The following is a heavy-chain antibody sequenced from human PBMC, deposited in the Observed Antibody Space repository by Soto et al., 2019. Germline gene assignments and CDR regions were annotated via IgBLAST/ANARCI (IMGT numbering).Heavy chain of an antibody. CDR2: ISWNSGSI. CDR1: GFTFDDYA. V-gene: IGHV3-9*01. D-gene: IGHD2-2*01. J-gene: IGHJ4*02. CDR3: AKDRRPGYCSSTSCYVGTIFDY. Sequence: EVQLVESGGGLVQPGRSLRLSCAASGFTFDDYAMHWVRQAPGKGLEWVSGISWNSGSIGYADSVKGRFTISRDNAKNSLYLQMNSLRAEDTALYYCAKDRRPGYCSSTSCYVGTIFDYWGQGTLVTVSS.